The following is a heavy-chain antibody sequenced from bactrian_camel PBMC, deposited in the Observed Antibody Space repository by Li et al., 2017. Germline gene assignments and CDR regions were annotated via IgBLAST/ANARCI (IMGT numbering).Heavy chain of an antibody. J-gene: IGHJ4*01. CDR3: AARTWFGTGACRLEESWYTL. CDR1: GNNSARKC. D-gene: IGHD1*01. V-gene: IGHV3S60*01. CDR2: FYQTDGDT. Sequence: HVQLVESGGGAVQAGGSLKLSCVVSGNNSARKCLAWFRRAPGKEREAVASFYQTDGDTSYADSVKGRFTVSQDDGLHTASLQMSRLKPDDTATYYCAARTWFGTGACRLEESWYTLWGQGTQVTVS.